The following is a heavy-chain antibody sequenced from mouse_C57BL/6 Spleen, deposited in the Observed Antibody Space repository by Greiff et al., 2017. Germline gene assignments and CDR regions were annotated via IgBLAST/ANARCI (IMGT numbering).Heavy chain of an antibody. V-gene: IGHV1-54*01. CDR2: INPGGGGT. CDR1: GYAFTNYL. D-gene: IGHD3-1*01. Sequence: QVQLQQSGAELVRPGTSVKVSCKASGYAFTNYLMEWVKQRPGQGLEWIGGINPGGGGTNYNEKFKGKATLTADKSSSTAYMQLSSLTSEDSAVYFCARTGTSPRSFAYWGQGTLVTVSA. J-gene: IGHJ3*01. CDR3: ARTGTSPRSFAY.